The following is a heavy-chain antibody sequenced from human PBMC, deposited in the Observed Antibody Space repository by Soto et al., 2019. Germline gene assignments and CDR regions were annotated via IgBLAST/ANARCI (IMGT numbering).Heavy chain of an antibody. V-gene: IGHV3-21*01. D-gene: IGHD2-15*01. CDR1: GFTFSSYS. Sequence: EVQLVESGGGLVKPGGSLRRSCAASGFTFSSYSMNWVRQAPGKGLEWVSSISSSSSYIYYADSVKGRFTISRDNAKNSLYLQMTSLRAEDTAVYYCARIRLGYDAFDIWGQGTMVTVSS. J-gene: IGHJ3*02. CDR3: ARIRLGYDAFDI. CDR2: ISSSSSYI.